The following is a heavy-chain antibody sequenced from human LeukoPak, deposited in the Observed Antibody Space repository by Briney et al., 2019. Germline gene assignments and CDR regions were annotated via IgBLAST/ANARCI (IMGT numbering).Heavy chain of an antibody. CDR3: ARGGSRWVKPLDI. D-gene: IGHD3-16*01. CDR1: GDTFIGFY. V-gene: IGHV1-2*02. Sequence: ASVKVSCKASGDTFIGFYIHWVRQAPGQGLEWMGWINTDTGYTNYAQKFQGRVAMTSDSSIATAYVDLSRLRSDDTAVFYCARGGSRWVKPLDIWGQGALGNGSS. CDR2: INTDTGYT. J-gene: IGHJ3*02.